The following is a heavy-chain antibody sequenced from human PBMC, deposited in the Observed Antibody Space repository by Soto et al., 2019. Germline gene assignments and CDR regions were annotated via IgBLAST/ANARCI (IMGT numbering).Heavy chain of an antibody. CDR3: ARERDHYYYYGMDV. Sequence: GGSLRLSCAASGFTFSSYAMHWVRQAPGKGLEWVAVISYDGSNKYYADSVKGRFTISRDNSKNTLYLQMNSLRAEDTAVYYCARERDHYYYYGMDVWGQGTTVTVSS. J-gene: IGHJ6*02. CDR1: GFTFSSYA. CDR2: ISYDGSNK. V-gene: IGHV3-30-3*01.